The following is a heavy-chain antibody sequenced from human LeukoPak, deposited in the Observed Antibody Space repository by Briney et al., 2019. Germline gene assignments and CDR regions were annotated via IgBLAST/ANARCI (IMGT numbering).Heavy chain of an antibody. CDR3: ARAAGYKNYWGMDV. CDR1: GGTFSSYA. Sequence: SVKVSCKASGGTFSSYAISWVRQAPGQGLEWMGGIIPIFGTANYAQKFQGRVTITADESTSTAYMELSSLRSEDTAVYYCARAAGYKNYWGMDVWGKGNRVTVSS. J-gene: IGHJ6*04. V-gene: IGHV1-69*13. D-gene: IGHD5-24*01. CDR2: IIPIFGTA.